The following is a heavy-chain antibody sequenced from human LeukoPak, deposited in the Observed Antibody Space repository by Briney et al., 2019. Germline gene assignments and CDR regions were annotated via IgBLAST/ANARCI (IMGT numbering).Heavy chain of an antibody. D-gene: IGHD3-3*01. CDR3: ARVGVGSNDYDFWSGYSGYYSDY. J-gene: IGHJ4*02. CDR1: GYTFTSYG. Sequence: ASVKVSCKASGYTFTSYGISWVRQAPGQGLEWMGWISAYNGNTNYAQKLQGRVTMTTDTSTSTAYMELRSLRSDDTAVYYCARVGVGSNDYDFWSGYSGYYSDYWGQGTLVTVSS. CDR2: ISAYNGNT. V-gene: IGHV1-18*01.